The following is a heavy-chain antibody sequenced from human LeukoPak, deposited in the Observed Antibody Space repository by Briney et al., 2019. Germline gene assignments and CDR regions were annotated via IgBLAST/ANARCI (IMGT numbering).Heavy chain of an antibody. V-gene: IGHV3-21*01. Sequence: GGSLRLSCAASGFTFSNAWMSWVRQAPGKGLEWVSSISSSSSYIYYADSVKGRFTISRHNAKNSLYLQMNSLGAEDTAVYYCAREVRAYGGYSQSDYWGQGTLVTVSS. CDR2: ISSSSSYI. CDR1: GFTFSNAW. J-gene: IGHJ4*02. CDR3: AREVRAYGGYSQSDY. D-gene: IGHD5-12*01.